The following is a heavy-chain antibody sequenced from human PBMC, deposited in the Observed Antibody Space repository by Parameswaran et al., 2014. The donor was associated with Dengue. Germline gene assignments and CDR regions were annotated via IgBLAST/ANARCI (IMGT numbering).Heavy chain of an antibody. J-gene: IGHJ5*02. Sequence: VRQAPGKGLEWIGTIDYSGNTYYNPSLKTQFTISVDTSKNQFSLRLSSVTAADTAVYYCARQPYHQDSSGNVGFNWFDPWGQGTLVTVSS. D-gene: IGHD3-22*01. V-gene: IGHV4-39*01. CDR2: IDYSGNT. CDR3: ARQPYHQDSSGNVGFNWFDP.